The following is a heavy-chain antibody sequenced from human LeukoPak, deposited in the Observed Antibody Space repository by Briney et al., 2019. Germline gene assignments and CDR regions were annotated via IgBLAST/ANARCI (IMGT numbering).Heavy chain of an antibody. V-gene: IGHV1-8*02. Sequence: ASVKVSCKASEYTFTNNDINWVRQAPGQGLEWAGWMNPKSGDTGYAQKFQGRVTLTRNISITTAYMEMSSLRLEDTAVYYCARKVGATTNWFDPWGQGTLVTVSS. CDR3: ARKVGATTNWFDP. J-gene: IGHJ5*02. CDR2: MNPKSGDT. CDR1: EYTFTNND. D-gene: IGHD1-26*01.